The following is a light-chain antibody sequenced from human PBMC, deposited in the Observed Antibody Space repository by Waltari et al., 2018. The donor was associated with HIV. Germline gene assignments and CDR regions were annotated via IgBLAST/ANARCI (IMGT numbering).Light chain of an antibody. V-gene: IGLV2-11*01. CDR3: CSYAGNYTLGV. CDR1: SSDVGGYNY. Sequence: QSALTQPRSVSGSPGQSVTISCTGTSSDVGGYNYVSWYQQHPGKAPKLMIYDVNKRPSGVPSRFSGSKSGNTASLTISGLQVEDEADYYCCSYAGNYTLGVFGGGTKLTVL. CDR2: DVN. J-gene: IGLJ3*02.